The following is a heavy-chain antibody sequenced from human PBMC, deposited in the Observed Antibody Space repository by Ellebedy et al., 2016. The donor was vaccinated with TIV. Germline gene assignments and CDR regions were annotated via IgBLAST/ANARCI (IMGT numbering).Heavy chain of an antibody. CDR2: ISSMSRNI. D-gene: IGHD2-15*01. Sequence: PGGSLRLSCAGAGFTFSSYGMNWVRQAPGKGLEWVSYISSMSRNIYYADSVKGRFTISRDNARNSLYLQMNSLRAEDTAVYYCASLGVRYCSGGSCYEASDYWGQGTLVTVSS. V-gene: IGHV3-48*04. CDR1: GFTFSSYG. CDR3: ASLGVRYCSGGSCYEASDY. J-gene: IGHJ4*02.